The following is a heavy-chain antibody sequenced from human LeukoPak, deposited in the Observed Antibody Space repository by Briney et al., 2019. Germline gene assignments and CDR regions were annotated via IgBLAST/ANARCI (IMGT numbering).Heavy chain of an antibody. Sequence: SETLSLTCTVSGGSISSSSYYWGWIRQPPGKGLEWIGSFYYSGSTYYNPSLKSRVTISVDTSKNQFSLKLSSVTAADTAVYYCARVEYSYTLDYWGQGTLVTVSS. CDR1: GGSISSSSYY. J-gene: IGHJ4*02. CDR3: ARVEYSYTLDY. D-gene: IGHD5-18*01. CDR2: FYYSGST. V-gene: IGHV4-39*07.